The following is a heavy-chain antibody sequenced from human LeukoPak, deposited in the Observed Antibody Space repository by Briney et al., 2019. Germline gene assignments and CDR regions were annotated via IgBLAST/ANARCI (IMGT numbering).Heavy chain of an antibody. D-gene: IGHD1-26*01. CDR1: GFTFSSYS. Sequence: GGSLRLSCAASGFTFSSYSTNWVRQAPGKGLEWVSSISSSSSYIYYADSVKGRFTISRDNAKNSLYLQMNSLRAEDTAVYYCARGPQRSGSYDDYWGQGTLVTVSS. J-gene: IGHJ4*02. CDR2: ISSSSSYI. CDR3: ARGPQRSGSYDDY. V-gene: IGHV3-21*01.